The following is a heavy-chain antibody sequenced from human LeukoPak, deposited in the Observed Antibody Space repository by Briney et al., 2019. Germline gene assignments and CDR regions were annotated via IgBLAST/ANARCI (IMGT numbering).Heavy chain of an antibody. J-gene: IGHJ4*02. CDR2: ISSTSSYI. CDR3: VKDLNCGGDCYSAAGH. D-gene: IGHD2-21*02. V-gene: IGHV3-21*01. Sequence: GGSLRLSCAASGFTFSSYSMNWVRQAPGKGLEWVSSISSTSSYIYYADSVKGRFTISRDNAKNSLYLQMNSLRAEDTAVYYCVKDLNCGGDCYSAAGHWGQGILVTVSS. CDR1: GFTFSSYS.